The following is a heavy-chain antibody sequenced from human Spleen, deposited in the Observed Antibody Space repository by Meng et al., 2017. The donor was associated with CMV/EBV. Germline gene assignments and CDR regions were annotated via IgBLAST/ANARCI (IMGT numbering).Heavy chain of an antibody. V-gene: IGHV4-59*12. CDR2: IFYSGYT. J-gene: IGHJ4*02. D-gene: IGHD3-3*01. CDR3: ARGGLRFLEWLFPFEY. Sequence: SETLSLTCTVSGDSISSYYWSWIRQPPGRGLEWIGYIFYSGYTKYNPSLKSRVTISVDTSKNQFSLKLTSVTAADTAVYYCARGGLRFLEWLFPFEYWSQGTLVTVSS. CDR1: GDSISSYY.